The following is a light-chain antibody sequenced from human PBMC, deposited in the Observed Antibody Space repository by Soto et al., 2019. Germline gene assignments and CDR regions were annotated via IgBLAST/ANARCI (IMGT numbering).Light chain of an antibody. CDR2: GPS. V-gene: IGKV3-15*01. CDR3: QQYNNWPRT. CDR1: PSVSGN. J-gene: IGKJ1*01. Sequence: EIVMTQSPGTLSVSPGERATLSCRASPSVSGNLAWYQQKPGQAPRLLIYGPSTRATGIPARFSGSGSGTEFTLTISSLQSEDFAVYYCQQYNNWPRTFGQGTKVEVK.